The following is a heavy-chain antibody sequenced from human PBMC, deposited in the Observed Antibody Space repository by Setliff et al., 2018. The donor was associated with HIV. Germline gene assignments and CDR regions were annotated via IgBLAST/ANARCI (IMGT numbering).Heavy chain of an antibody. CDR3: ATVLMVPDAFDI. V-gene: IGHV1-69*06. J-gene: IGHJ3*02. CDR1: GGTFSSYA. D-gene: IGHD2-8*01. CDR2: IIPIFGTA. Sequence: ASVKVSCKASGGTFSSYAISWVRQAPGQGLEWMGGIIPIFGTANYAQKFQGRVTMTEDTSTDTAYMQLSSLRSEDTAMYYCATVLMVPDAFDIWGQGTMVTVSS.